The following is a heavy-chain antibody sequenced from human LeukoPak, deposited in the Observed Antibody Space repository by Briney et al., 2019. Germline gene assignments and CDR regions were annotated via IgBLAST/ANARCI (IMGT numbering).Heavy chain of an antibody. CDR1: GFTFTSYD. J-gene: IGHJ5*02. Sequence: ASVTASCTASGFTFTSYDINWVRQASGQGLEWMGWMNPNNGNTGYAQKFQGRVTMTRDTSISTAYMELRGLRSEDTAVYYCVRDGEGVAISVNYWFDPWGQGTLVTVSS. CDR3: VRDGEGVAISVNYWFDP. CDR2: MNPNNGNT. D-gene: IGHD3-10*01. V-gene: IGHV1-8*01.